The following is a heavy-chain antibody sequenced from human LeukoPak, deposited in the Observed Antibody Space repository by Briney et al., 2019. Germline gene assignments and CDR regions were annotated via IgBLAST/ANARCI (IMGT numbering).Heavy chain of an antibody. D-gene: IGHD2-21*02. V-gene: IGHV4-59*08. J-gene: IGHJ5*02. CDR3: ARSGVTALSWVDP. CDR2: INYNGNT. CDR1: GGSIRTNY. Sequence: SETLSLTCTVSGGSIRTNYWSWIRQTPGKGLEWIAYINYNGNTNSNPSLKSRVTISVDTSRSQFSLKLSSVTAADTAVYYCARSGVTALSWVDPWGQGTLVTVSS.